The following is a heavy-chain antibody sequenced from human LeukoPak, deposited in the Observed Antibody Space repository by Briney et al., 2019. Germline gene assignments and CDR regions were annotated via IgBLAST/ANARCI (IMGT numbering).Heavy chain of an antibody. Sequence: ASVTVSCMASGYTFTRYHIHWVRQAPGQALEWMGWINPNRGGTNYAQKFQGRVNMTRDTSISTVYMELSRLRSDDTAVYYCARGSVTMVRGDPTANDYWGQGTLVTVSS. J-gene: IGHJ4*02. CDR2: INPNRGGT. V-gene: IGHV1-2*02. CDR1: GYTFTRYH. D-gene: IGHD3-10*01. CDR3: ARGSVTMVRGDPTANDY.